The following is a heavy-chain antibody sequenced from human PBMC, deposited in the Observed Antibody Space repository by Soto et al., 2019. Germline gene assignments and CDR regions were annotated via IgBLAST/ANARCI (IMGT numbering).Heavy chain of an antibody. Sequence: GGSLRLSCAPSGFTFSNYPMSWVRQAPGKGLKWVSAVTGSGGSTYYADSVKGRFTISRDNSKNTLYLQMNSLRAEDTAVYYCAKILYSIPRSYYYGMDVWGQGTTVTVFS. V-gene: IGHV3-23*01. D-gene: IGHD2-15*01. CDR1: GFTFSNYP. J-gene: IGHJ6*02. CDR2: VTGSGGST. CDR3: AKILYSIPRSYYYGMDV.